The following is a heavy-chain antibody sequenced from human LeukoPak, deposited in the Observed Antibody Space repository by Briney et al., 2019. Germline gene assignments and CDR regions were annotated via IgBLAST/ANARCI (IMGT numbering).Heavy chain of an antibody. CDR3: AKDGLYCSGGSCYFPDAFDI. CDR2: ISGSGGST. CDR1: GFTFSSYA. D-gene: IGHD2-15*01. J-gene: IGHJ3*02. Sequence: GGSLRLSCAASGFTFSSYAMSSVRQAPGKGLEWVSAISGSGGSTYYADSVKGRFTISRDNSKNTLYLQMNSLRAEDTAVYYCAKDGLYCSGGSCYFPDAFDIWGQGTMVTVSS. V-gene: IGHV3-23*01.